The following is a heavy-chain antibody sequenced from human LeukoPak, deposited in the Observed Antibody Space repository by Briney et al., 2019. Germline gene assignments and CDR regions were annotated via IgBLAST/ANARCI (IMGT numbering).Heavy chain of an antibody. J-gene: IGHJ6*03. CDR2: ISGSGGST. CDR3: AKDQPLTIFGVVITYYMDV. V-gene: IGHV3-23*01. D-gene: IGHD3-3*01. Sequence: GGSLRLSCAASGFTFSSYAMSWVRRAPGKGLEWVSAISGSGGSTYYADSVKGRFTISRDNSKNTLYLQMNSLRAEDTAVYYCAKDQPLTIFGVVITYYMDVWGKGTTVTVSS. CDR1: GFTFSSYA.